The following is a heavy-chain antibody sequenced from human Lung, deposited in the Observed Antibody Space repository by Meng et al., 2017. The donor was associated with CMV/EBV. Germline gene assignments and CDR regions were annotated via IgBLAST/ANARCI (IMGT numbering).Heavy chain of an antibody. J-gene: IGHJ4*02. D-gene: IGHD2-8*01. Sequence: GESXKISCAATGFNIRPYWMTWVRQAPGKGLEWVANINQGGNEKYYVDSVEGRFTISRDNARNSLLLQMNTLRAEDTAVYYCARLGDYCTDASCYYYFDYWGQGTXVNVSS. V-gene: IGHV3-7*01. CDR1: GFNIRPYW. CDR3: ARLGDYCTDASCYYYFDY. CDR2: INQGGNEK.